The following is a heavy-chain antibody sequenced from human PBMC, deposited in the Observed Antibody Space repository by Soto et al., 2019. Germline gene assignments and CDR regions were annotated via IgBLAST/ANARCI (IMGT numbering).Heavy chain of an antibody. V-gene: IGHV3-30*18. D-gene: IGHD3-10*01. Sequence: GGSLRLSCAASGFTFSSYGMHWVRQAPGKGLEWVAVISYDGSNKYYADSVKGRFTISRDNSKNTLYLQMNSLRAEDTAVYYCAKGQGLWLEPVPHSPWGQGTLVTVSS. CDR2: ISYDGSNK. J-gene: IGHJ5*02. CDR3: AKGQGLWLEPVPHSP. CDR1: GFTFSSYG.